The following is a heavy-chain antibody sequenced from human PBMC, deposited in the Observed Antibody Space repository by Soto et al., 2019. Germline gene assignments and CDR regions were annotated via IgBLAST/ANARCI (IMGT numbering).Heavy chain of an antibody. CDR1: GASTTNVAYY. V-gene: IGHV4-30-4*01. CDR2: IFYLGTS. D-gene: IGHD5-18*01. Sequence: QVQLQESGPGLVKPSQTLSLSCTVSGASTTNVAYYWSWICHPPGKGLEWLGHIFYLGTSDNNPSLKGRLTIYVDTSKNQFSLRLTSVTATDTAVYYCARVQRDTAIGHFDYWGQGALVTVSS. CDR3: ARVQRDTAIGHFDY. J-gene: IGHJ4*02.